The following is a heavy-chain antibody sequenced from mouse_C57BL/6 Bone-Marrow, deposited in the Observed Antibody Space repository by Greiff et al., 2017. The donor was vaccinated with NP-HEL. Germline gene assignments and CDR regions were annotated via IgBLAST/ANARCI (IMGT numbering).Heavy chain of an antibody. Sequence: QVQLQQPGAELVRPGSSVKLSCKASGYTFTSYRMDWVKPRPGPGLEWIGNIYPSDSETHYNQKFKDKATLTVDKSSSTAYMQLSSLTSDDSAVYYCARRVWDYAMDYWGQGNSVTVSS. CDR3: ARRVWDYAMDY. J-gene: IGHJ4*01. D-gene: IGHD4-1*01. CDR2: IYPSDSET. V-gene: IGHV1-61*01. CDR1: GYTFTSYR.